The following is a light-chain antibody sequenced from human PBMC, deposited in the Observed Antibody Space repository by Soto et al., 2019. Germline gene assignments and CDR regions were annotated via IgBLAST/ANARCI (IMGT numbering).Light chain of an antibody. V-gene: IGLV2-14*03. CDR2: GVN. J-gene: IGLJ3*02. CDR3: GSFTTSRIWV. CDR1: SSDVGGYKY. Sequence: QSALTQPASVSGSPGQSITISCTGTSSDVGGYKYVSWYQQQPGKGPNLLIYGVNRRPSGISNRFSGSKSGNTASLTISGLQVEDEAEYFCGSFTTSRIWVFGGGTKLTVL.